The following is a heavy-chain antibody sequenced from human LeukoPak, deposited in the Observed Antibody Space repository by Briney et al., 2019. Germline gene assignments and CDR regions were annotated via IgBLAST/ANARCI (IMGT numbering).Heavy chain of an antibody. V-gene: IGHV4-34*01. J-gene: IGHJ4*02. CDR1: GGSFSGYY. CDR3: ARSSGWGY. Sequence: SETLSLTCAVYGGSFSGYYWSWIRQPPGKGLEWIGEINHSGSTNYNPSLKSRVTISVDTSKNQFSLKLSSVTAADTAVYYCARSSGWGYWGQGTLVTVSS. CDR2: INHSGST. D-gene: IGHD6-19*01.